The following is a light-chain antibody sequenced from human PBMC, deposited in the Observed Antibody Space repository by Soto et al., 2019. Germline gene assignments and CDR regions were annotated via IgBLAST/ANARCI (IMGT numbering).Light chain of an antibody. CDR1: SSDVGGYNY. CDR3: SSYTSSRYV. J-gene: IGLJ1*01. Sequence: QSVLTQPASVSGSPGQSITISCTGTSSDVGGYNYVSWYQQHPGKAPKLTIYEVSNRPSGVSNRFSGSKSGNTASLTISGLQAEDEADYYCSSYTSSRYVFGTGTKLTVL. V-gene: IGLV2-14*01. CDR2: EVS.